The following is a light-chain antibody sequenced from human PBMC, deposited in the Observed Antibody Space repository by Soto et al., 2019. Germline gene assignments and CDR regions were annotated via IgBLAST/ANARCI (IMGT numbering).Light chain of an antibody. J-gene: IGKJ4*01. V-gene: IGKV3-11*01. CDR2: DAS. Sequence: EIVLTQSPATLYLSPGERATLSCRASQTIGSYLAWYQQRPGQAPRLLIYDASNRTTGMPMRLSGSGSGTDFALADSSREPEDFAFYYCQQRGSDGPPTFGGGTKVEI. CDR3: QQRGSDGPPT. CDR1: QTIGSY.